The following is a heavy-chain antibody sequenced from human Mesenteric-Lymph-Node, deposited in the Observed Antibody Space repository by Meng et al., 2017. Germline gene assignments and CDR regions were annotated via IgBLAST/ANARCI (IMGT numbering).Heavy chain of an antibody. J-gene: IGHJ4*02. V-gene: IGHV4-34*01. Sequence: AHLQSWVSGAVNHSGTLYVTFAIYGGSFTVCCRRCSRQPPGKGLEWIGEINYSRSTNYKPSLQSRVTIAVYTYKNQFSLKLSAVTAAETAVYYCVRKRGWYLQTYFDYWGQGTLVTVSS. CDR1: GGSFTVCC. CDR2: INYSRST. CDR3: VRKRGWYLQTYFDY. D-gene: IGHD4-23*01.